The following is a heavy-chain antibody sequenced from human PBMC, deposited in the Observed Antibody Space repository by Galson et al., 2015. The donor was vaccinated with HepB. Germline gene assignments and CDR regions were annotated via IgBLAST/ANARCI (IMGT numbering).Heavy chain of an antibody. D-gene: IGHD2-15*01. CDR2: INPYTRKT. CDR3: ARGALVVGVAATQNNWFDP. Sequence: SVKVSCKASGYTFSSYSITWVRQAPGQGLEWMGWINPYTRKTSYSQKLQGRVIMTRDTSTSTAYMELRRLRSDDTAVYYCARGALVVGVAATQNNWFDPWGQGTLVTVSS. CDR1: GYTFSSYS. V-gene: IGHV1-18*01. J-gene: IGHJ5*02.